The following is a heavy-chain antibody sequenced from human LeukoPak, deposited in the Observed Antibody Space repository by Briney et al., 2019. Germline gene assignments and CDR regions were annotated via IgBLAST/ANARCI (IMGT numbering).Heavy chain of an antibody. Sequence: PSETLSLTCAVYGGSFSGYYWSWIRQPPGKGLEWIGEINHSGSTNYNPSLKSRVAISVDTSKNQFSLKLSSVTAADTAVYYCAVESLLYSRGLPWGQGTLVTVSS. V-gene: IGHV4-34*01. CDR1: GGSFSGYY. CDR3: AVESLLYSRGLP. CDR2: INHSGST. D-gene: IGHD6-19*01. J-gene: IGHJ5*02.